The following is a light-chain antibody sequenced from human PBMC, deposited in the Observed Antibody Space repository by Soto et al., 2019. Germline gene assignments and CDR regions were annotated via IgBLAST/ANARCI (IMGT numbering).Light chain of an antibody. CDR3: AAWDDSLKGWV. CDR1: RSNIGRNT. Sequence: QSVLTQAPSASGAPGQRVTISCSGRRSNIGRNTVNWYQQLPVTAPKLLVYLNDPRPSGVPDRFSGSKSGTSASLAISGLQSEDEADYYCAAWDDSLKGWVFGGGTKLTVL. V-gene: IGLV1-44*01. CDR2: LND. J-gene: IGLJ3*02.